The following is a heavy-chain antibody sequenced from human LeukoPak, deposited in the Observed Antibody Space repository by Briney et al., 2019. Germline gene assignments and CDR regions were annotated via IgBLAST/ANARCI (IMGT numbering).Heavy chain of an antibody. CDR2: IYTSGST. CDR1: GGSISSNNYY. V-gene: IGHV4-61*02. CDR3: ARGGHLALWFGELSLVY. D-gene: IGHD3-10*01. J-gene: IGHJ4*02. Sequence: SETLSLTCTASGGSISSNNYYWSWIRQPAGKGLEWIGRIYTSGSTNYNPSLKSRVTISVDTSRNQFSLKLRSVTAADTAVYFCARGGHLALWFGELSLVYWGQGTLVTVSS.